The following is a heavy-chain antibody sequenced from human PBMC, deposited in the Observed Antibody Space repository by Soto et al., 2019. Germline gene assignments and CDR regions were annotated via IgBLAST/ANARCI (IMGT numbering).Heavy chain of an antibody. Sequence: QVQLVQSGAEVKKPGSSVKVSCKASGGTFSSYAISWVRQAPGQGLEWMGGIIPIFGTANYAQKFQGRVXIXAXXSTSTAYMELSSLRSEDTAVYYCARNVDTATWFDPWGQGTLVTVSS. CDR1: GGTFSSYA. CDR2: IIPIFGTA. CDR3: ARNVDTATWFDP. D-gene: IGHD5-18*01. J-gene: IGHJ5*02. V-gene: IGHV1-69*12.